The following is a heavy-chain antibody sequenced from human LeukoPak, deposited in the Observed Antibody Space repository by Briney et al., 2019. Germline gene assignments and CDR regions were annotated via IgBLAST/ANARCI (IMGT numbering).Heavy chain of an antibody. V-gene: IGHV4-4*02. J-gene: IGHJ5*02. Sequence: SETLSLTCAVSGGSISSSNWWSWVRQPPGKGLEWIGEIYHSGSTNYNPSLKSRVTISVDTSKNQFSLKLRSVTAADTAVYYCARGFGSGNYHYGWFDPWGQGALVTVSS. CDR2: IYHSGST. D-gene: IGHD3-10*01. CDR1: GGSISSSNW. CDR3: ARGFGSGNYHYGWFDP.